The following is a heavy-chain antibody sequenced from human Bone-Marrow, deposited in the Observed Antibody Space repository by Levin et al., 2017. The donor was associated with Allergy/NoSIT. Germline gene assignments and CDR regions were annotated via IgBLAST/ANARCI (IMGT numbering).Heavy chain of an antibody. J-gene: IGHJ4*02. D-gene: IGHD3-22*01. CDR2: INSDGSST. CDR3: ATPIDSYYYDNSGYLGY. CDR1: GFTFSNYW. Sequence: PAGGSLRLSCAASGFTFSNYWMHWVRQAPGKGLVWVSRINSDGSSTSYADSVKGRFTISRDNAKNTLYLQMNSLRAEDTAVYYCATPIDSYYYDNSGYLGYWGLGTLVTVSS. V-gene: IGHV3-74*01.